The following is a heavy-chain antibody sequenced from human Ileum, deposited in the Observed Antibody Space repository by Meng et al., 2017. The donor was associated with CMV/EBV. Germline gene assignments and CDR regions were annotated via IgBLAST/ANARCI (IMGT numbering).Heavy chain of an antibody. Sequence: SETLSLTCTVSGGSVDSNHYWSWIRQAPGKGLEWIGYVFYSGSTNYNPSLKSRITISIDTSKKQFSLKLSSVTAADTAVYYCARSTDQLRSDYWGQGTLVTVSS. CDR1: GGSVDSNHY. CDR2: VFYSGST. V-gene: IGHV4-59*02. CDR3: ARSTDQLRSDY. D-gene: IGHD2-2*01. J-gene: IGHJ4*02.